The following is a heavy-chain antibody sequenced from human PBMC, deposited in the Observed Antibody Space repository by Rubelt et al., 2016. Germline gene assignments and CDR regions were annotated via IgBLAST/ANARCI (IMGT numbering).Heavy chain of an antibody. CDR2: IRSKPYSYAT. CDR3: TIYITGHY. J-gene: IGHJ4*02. D-gene: IGHD2-8*02. CDR1: GATFSASD. Sequence: EVQLVESGGDLVQPGGSLRLSCAASGATFSASDIHWVRQASGKGLEWVGRIRSKPYSYATSYCASVKGRFTISRDDSKTTAYLQMNSLKTEDTAVYFCTIYITGHYWGQGSLVTVSS. V-gene: IGHV3-73*01.